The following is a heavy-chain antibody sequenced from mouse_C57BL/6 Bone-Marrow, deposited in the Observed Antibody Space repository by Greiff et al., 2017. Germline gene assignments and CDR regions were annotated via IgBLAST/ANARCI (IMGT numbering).Heavy chain of an antibody. D-gene: IGHD2-1*01. CDR2: IDPSDSYT. J-gene: IGHJ4*01. CDR3: ARKIYYGNYVFYAMDY. Sequence: VQLQQSGAELVKPGASVKLSCKASGYTFTSYWMQWVKQRPGQGLEWIGEIDPSDSYTNYIQKFKGKATLTVDTSSSTAYMQLSSLTSEDSAVYYCARKIYYGNYVFYAMDYWGQGTSVTVSS. CDR1: GYTFTSYW. V-gene: IGHV1-50*01.